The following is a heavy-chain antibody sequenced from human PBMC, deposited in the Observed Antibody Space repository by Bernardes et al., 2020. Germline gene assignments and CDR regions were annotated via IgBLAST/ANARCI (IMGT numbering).Heavy chain of an antibody. CDR3: ARGGGTYYRHDY. Sequence: VGTLFLSCAASGYTFNYYNMNWVRQAPGKGLEWVSSISPSSDSIYYADSVKGRFTISRDNAKNSLFLQMNSLRAEDTAVYYCARGGGTYYRHDYWGQGTLVTFSS. CDR1: GYTFNYYN. D-gene: IGHD1-26*01. J-gene: IGHJ4*02. CDR2: ISPSSDSI. V-gene: IGHV3-21*01.